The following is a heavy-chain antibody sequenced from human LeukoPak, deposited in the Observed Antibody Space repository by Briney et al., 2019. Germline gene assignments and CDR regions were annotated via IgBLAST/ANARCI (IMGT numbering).Heavy chain of an antibody. CDR2: IKQDGSEK. D-gene: IGHD3-3*01. Sequence: GGSLRLSCAASGFTFTSYSMNWVRQAPGKGLEWVANIKQDGSEKYYVDSVKGRFTISRDNAKNSLYLQMNSLRAEDTAVYYCARDATDYDFWSGYFYYYGMDVWGQGTTVTDSS. J-gene: IGHJ6*02. CDR3: ARDATDYDFWSGYFYYYGMDV. CDR1: GFTFTSYS. V-gene: IGHV3-7*01.